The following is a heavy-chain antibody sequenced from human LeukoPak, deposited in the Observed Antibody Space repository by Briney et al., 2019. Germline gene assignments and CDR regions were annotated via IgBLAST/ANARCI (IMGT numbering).Heavy chain of an antibody. V-gene: IGHV1-46*01. D-gene: IGHD2-2*01. J-gene: IGHJ4*02. CDR3: ARGDVTSCPLDY. Sequence: ASVTVSCKASGYTFTSYYMHWVRQPPGQGLEWMGIINPSGGSTNYAQKFQGRVTMTRDMSTSTVYMELSSLRSEDTAVYYCARGDVTSCPLDYWGQGTLVTVSS. CDR2: INPSGGST. CDR1: GYTFTSYY.